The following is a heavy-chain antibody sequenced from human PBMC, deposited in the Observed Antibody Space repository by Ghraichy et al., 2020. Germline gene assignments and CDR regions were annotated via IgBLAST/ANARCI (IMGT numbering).Heavy chain of an antibody. J-gene: IGHJ4*02. CDR2: IYYSGST. Sequence: SETLSLTCTVSGGSVSSGSYYWSWIRQPPGKGLEWIGYIYYSGSTNYNPSLKSRVTISVDTSKNQFSLKLSSVTAADTAVYYCARVVSLPRIAAAGTPLRYFDYWGQGTLVTVSS. CDR3: ARVVSLPRIAAAGTPLRYFDY. V-gene: IGHV4-61*01. D-gene: IGHD6-13*01. CDR1: GGSVSSGSYY.